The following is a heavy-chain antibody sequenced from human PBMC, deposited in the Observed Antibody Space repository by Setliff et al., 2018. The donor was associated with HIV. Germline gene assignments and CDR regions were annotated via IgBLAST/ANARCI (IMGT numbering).Heavy chain of an antibody. J-gene: IGHJ3*02. D-gene: IGHD2-2*01. CDR1: GGSINSYY. CDR3: ARGDAMTSLGAFDI. V-gene: IGHV4-59*12. CDR2: ISYSGGT. Sequence: SETLSLTCTVSGGSINSYYWSWIRQPPGKGLEWIGYISYSGGTYYNPSLKSRVTMSVDTSKNQFSLRLSSVTAADTAVYYCARGDAMTSLGAFDIWGQGTMVTVSS.